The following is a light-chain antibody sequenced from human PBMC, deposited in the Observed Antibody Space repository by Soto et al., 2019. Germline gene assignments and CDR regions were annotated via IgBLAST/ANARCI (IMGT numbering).Light chain of an antibody. V-gene: IGKV3-11*01. J-gene: IGKJ4*01. Sequence: EIVLTQSPATLSLSPGERATLSCRASQSVSSYLAWYQQKPGQAPRLLIYDASNRATGIPARFSGSGSGTDFTLTISSLEPEDFAVYCCQQRGYWLTFGGGTKVEIK. CDR3: QQRGYWLT. CDR1: QSVSSY. CDR2: DAS.